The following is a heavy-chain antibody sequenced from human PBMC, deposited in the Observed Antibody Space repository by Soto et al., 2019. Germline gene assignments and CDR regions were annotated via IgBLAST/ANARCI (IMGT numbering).Heavy chain of an antibody. CDR2: INPNNGNT. V-gene: IGHV1-18*04. D-gene: IGHD4-17*01. CDR3: ARDPPGRGDYALGYFDY. Sequence: GASVKVSCKASGYTFTSYCMNWVRQAPGQGLEWMGLINPNNGNTNYAQKLQGRVTMTTDTSTSTAYMELSSLRSDDTAVYYCARDPPGRGDYALGYFDYWGQGTLVTVSS. CDR1: GYTFTSYC. J-gene: IGHJ4*02.